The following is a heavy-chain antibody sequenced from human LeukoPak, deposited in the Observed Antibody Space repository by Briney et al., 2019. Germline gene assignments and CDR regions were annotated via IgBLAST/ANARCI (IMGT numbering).Heavy chain of an antibody. CDR1: GFTFTNYA. D-gene: IGHD3-10*01. CDR3: AKAGQVRDYGMDV. Sequence: PGGSLRLSCVASGFTFTNYAMSWIRQAPGKGLEWVSTISNTGTDTYYADSVQGRFTISRDNSENTLYLQMNNLRAEDTAVYYCAKAGQVRDYGMDVWGQGTTVTVSS. V-gene: IGHV3-23*01. CDR2: ISNTGTDT. J-gene: IGHJ6*02.